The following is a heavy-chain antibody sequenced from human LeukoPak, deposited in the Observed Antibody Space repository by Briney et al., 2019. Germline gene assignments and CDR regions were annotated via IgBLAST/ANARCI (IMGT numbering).Heavy chain of an antibody. CDR3: ARAPYDSSGYNYFDN. V-gene: IGHV3-48*02. Sequence: GGSLRLSCAASGFTFNNAWMSWVRQAPGKGLEWVSYISGDTYSVYYTESVEGRFTISRDNAQNSLYLQMNSLRDEDTAVYYCARAPYDSSGYNYFDNWGQGTLVTVSS. J-gene: IGHJ4*02. D-gene: IGHD3-22*01. CDR1: GFTFNNAW. CDR2: ISGDTYSV.